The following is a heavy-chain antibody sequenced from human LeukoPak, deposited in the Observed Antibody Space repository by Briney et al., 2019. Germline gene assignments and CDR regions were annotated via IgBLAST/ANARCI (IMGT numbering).Heavy chain of an antibody. CDR2: IVRSGGST. J-gene: IGHJ4*02. V-gene: IGHV3-23*01. CDR3: TKLVGASPLDY. D-gene: IGHD1-26*01. CDR1: GFTFTNYA. Sequence: GRSLRLSCAASGFTFTNYAMYSMGWLRQAPGKGLEWVSGIVRSGGSTYYADSVKGRFTISRANSKNTLYLQMNSLRAEDTAVYYCTKLVGASPLDYWGQGTLVTVSS.